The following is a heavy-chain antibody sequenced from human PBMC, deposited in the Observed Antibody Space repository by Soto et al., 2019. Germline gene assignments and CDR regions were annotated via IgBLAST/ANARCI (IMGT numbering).Heavy chain of an antibody. CDR3: VRPVWNGYDYGAQF. D-gene: IGHD5-12*01. Sequence: QVQLVQSGAEVKRPGASVKVSCQASGYSFSNYGITWVRQAPGQGLEWMGWISAYNGKTNYGQKVQGRVTMTTDTSTSTAYMELRSLRSDDTAIYYCVRPVWNGYDYGAQFWGQGTQVTVSS. CDR1: GYSFSNYG. CDR2: ISAYNGKT. J-gene: IGHJ4*02. V-gene: IGHV1-18*01.